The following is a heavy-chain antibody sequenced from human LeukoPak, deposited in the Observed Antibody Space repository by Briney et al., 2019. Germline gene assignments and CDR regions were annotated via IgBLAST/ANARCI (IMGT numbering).Heavy chain of an antibody. D-gene: IGHD6-19*01. Sequence: GGSLRLSCAASGFIFSSYNMNWVRQAPGKGLEWVSSISSSSSYIYYADSVKGRFTISRDNAKNSLYLQMNSLRAEDTAVYYCARILDSAWGELGYWGQGTLVTVSS. V-gene: IGHV3-21*01. CDR3: ARILDSAWGELGY. CDR1: GFIFSSYN. J-gene: IGHJ4*02. CDR2: ISSSSSYI.